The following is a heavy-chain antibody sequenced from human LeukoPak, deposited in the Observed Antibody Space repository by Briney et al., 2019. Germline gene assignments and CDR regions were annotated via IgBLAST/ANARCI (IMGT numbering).Heavy chain of an antibody. CDR2: MNPNSGNT. Sequence: ASVKVSCKASGYTFTGYYMHWVRQATGQGLEWMGWMNPNSGNTGYAQKFQGRVTITRNTSISTAYMELSSLRSEDTAVYYCARGPTALYCSGGSCYVPFFDYWGQGTLVTVSS. CDR3: ARGPTALYCSGGSCYVPFFDY. J-gene: IGHJ4*02. D-gene: IGHD2-15*01. V-gene: IGHV1-8*03. CDR1: GYTFTGYY.